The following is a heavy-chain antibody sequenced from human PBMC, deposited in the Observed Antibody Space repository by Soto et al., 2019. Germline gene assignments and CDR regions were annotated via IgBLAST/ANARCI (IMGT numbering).Heavy chain of an antibody. CDR2: IYHGGST. J-gene: IGHJ4*02. Sequence: SERMALTCAVSGDCINSGGDAWSWIRQPPGKGLEWIGYIYHGGSTYYNPSLKSRVTISVDRSKNQFSLKLSSVTAADTAVYYCARVPDYWGQGTLVTVSS. CDR3: ARVPDY. CDR1: GDCINSGGDA. V-gene: IGHV4-30-2*01.